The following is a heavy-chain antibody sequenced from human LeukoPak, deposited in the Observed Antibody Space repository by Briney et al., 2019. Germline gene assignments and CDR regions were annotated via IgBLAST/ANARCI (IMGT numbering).Heavy chain of an antibody. Sequence: SETLSLTCTVSGGSMSNYYWSWIRQPPGRGLEGVGYIYFNGTTNYNPSLKSRVTISVDTSKHQFSLKPRSVTAADTAVYYCARTDYDILTGYPHFLFDYWGQGTLVTVSS. CDR3: ARTDYDILTGYPHFLFDY. CDR2: IYFNGTT. J-gene: IGHJ4*02. V-gene: IGHV4-59*08. CDR1: GGSMSNYY. D-gene: IGHD3-9*01.